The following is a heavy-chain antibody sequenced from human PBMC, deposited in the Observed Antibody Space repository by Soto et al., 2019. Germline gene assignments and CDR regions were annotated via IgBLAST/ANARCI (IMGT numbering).Heavy chain of an antibody. V-gene: IGHV3-23*01. Sequence: TGGSLRLSCAASEFTFSIFAMSWVRQAPGKGLEWVSTISGSGGSTYYADSVKGRFTISRDSSKNTLFLQMNSLRAEGTAVYFCARVLCSSSSCYRRGFDFWGQGTLVTVSS. CDR3: ARVLCSSSSCYRRGFDF. D-gene: IGHD2-2*02. J-gene: IGHJ4*02. CDR1: EFTFSIFA. CDR2: ISGSGGST.